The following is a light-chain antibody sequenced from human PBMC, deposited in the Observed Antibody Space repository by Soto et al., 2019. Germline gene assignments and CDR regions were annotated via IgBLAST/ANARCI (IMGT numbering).Light chain of an antibody. V-gene: IGKV1-27*01. CDR2: GAS. Sequence: DIQMTQSPSSLSASVGDKVTISCRASQAIKHFLAWFQQKPGEIPKVLIYGASTLQSGVPSRFSGSGSGTDFTLTITTLQPDDVGNYYWQTYDGAPWTFSQGTKLES. J-gene: IGKJ1*01. CDR1: QAIKHF. CDR3: QTYDGAPWT.